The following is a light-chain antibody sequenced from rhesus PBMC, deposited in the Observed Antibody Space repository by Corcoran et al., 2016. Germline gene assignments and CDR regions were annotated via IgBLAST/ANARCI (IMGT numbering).Light chain of an antibody. CDR1: ENVNNY. V-gene: IGKV1-74*01. J-gene: IGKJ1*01. CDR2: KAS. Sequence: DIQMTQSPSSLSASVGDRVTITCRASENVNNYLNWYQQKPGKAPKLLTYKASTLQSGVPSRFSGSGSGTDFTLTISSLPPEDFATYYCLQYSSSPPTFGHGTKVEIK. CDR3: LQYSSSPPT.